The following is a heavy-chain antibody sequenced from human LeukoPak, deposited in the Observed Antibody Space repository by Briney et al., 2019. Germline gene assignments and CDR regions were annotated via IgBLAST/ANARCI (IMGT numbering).Heavy chain of an antibody. Sequence: SETLSLTCAVYGGSFSGYYWSWIRQPPGKGLEWIGEINHSGSTNYNPSLKSRVTMSVDTSKNQFSLKLSSVTAADTAVYYCASGHPVRWLQSLNWFDPWGQGTLVTVSS. J-gene: IGHJ5*02. CDR2: INHSGST. CDR3: ASGHPVRWLQSLNWFDP. CDR1: GGSFSGYY. D-gene: IGHD5-12*01. V-gene: IGHV4-34*01.